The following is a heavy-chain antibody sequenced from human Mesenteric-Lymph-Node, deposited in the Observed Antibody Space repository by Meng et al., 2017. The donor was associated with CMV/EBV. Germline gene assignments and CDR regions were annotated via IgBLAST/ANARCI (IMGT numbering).Heavy chain of an antibody. CDR3: ARDPRFYNTDSVYP. CDR1: GFTVSSNY. J-gene: IGHJ5*02. CDR2: IYSGGST. D-gene: IGHD2-8*01. V-gene: IGHV3-53*01. Sequence: GGSLRLSCAASGFTVSSNYMSWVRQAPGKGLEWVSVIYSGGSTYYADSVKGRFTISRDNAQSSLFLQMSSLGAEDTAVYYCARDPRFYNTDSVYPWGQGTLVTVSS.